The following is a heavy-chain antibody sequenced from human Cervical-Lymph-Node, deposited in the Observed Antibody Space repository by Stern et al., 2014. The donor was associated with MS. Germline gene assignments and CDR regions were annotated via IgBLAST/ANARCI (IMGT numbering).Heavy chain of an antibody. CDR1: GYTFTDYE. J-gene: IGHJ4*02. CDR2: MHPNSDSS. D-gene: IGHD1-26*01. CDR3: AREGVIVGPNRFDS. V-gene: IGHV1-8*01. Sequence: VQLVQSGAEVKKPGASVKVSCKTSGYTFTDYEINWVRQAPGQGLEWMGWMHPNSDSSGSAHRFQGRVTMTRNTSINTAYMELSSLRSEDTAVYYCAREGVIVGPNRFDSWGQGTLVIVSS.